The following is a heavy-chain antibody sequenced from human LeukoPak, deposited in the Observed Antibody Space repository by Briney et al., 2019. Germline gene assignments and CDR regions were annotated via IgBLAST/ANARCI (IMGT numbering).Heavy chain of an antibody. D-gene: IGHD6-6*01. CDR3: ARAPQGGSSSSYWFDP. J-gene: IGHJ5*02. Sequence: ASVKVSCKASGGTFSSYAISWVRQAPGQGLEWMGRIIPILGIANYAQKFQGRVTITADKSTSTAYMELSSLRSEDTAVYYCARAPQGGSSSSYWFDPWGQGTLVTVSS. CDR2: IIPILGIA. CDR1: GGTFSSYA. V-gene: IGHV1-69*04.